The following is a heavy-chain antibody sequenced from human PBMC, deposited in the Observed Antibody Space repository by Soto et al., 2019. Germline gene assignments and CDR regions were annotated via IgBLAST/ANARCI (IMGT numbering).Heavy chain of an antibody. CDR2: ITDSGDDT. CDR3: AKLGDSSWSPHYYFDS. CDR1: GFTFNNFA. D-gene: IGHD3-22*01. Sequence: EGQLLESGGGLVQPGGSLRLSCAAPGFTFNNFAMGWVGQAPGKWLEWFSAITDSGDDTYYIDSVKGRFTISRDNSKSTLNLQMNSLRAEDTSIYYCAKLGDSSWSPHYYFDSCRQGSMVTVSS. V-gene: IGHV3-23*01. J-gene: IGHJ4*02.